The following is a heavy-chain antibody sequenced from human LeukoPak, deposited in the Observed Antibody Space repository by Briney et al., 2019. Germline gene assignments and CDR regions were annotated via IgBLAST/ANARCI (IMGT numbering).Heavy chain of an antibody. CDR3: ATDPRYSGSSGALDI. Sequence: ASVKVSFKASGYTFTSYDINWVRHAPGQGLEWMGWMNPNSGNTGYAQKFQGRVTMTRNTSISTAYMELSSLRSEDTAVYYCATDPRYSGSSGALDIWGQGTMVTVSS. CDR2: MNPNSGNT. J-gene: IGHJ3*02. CDR1: GYTFTSYD. D-gene: IGHD1-26*01. V-gene: IGHV1-8*01.